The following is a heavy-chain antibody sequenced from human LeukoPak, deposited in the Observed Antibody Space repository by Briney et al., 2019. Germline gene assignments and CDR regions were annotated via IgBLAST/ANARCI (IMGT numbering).Heavy chain of an antibody. V-gene: IGHV3-30-3*01. D-gene: IGHD3-10*01. CDR3: ARTEGIWFGELSYFDY. Sequence: GGSLRLSCAASGFTFSSYAMHWVRQAPGKGLEWVAVISYDGSNKYYADSVKGRFTISRDNSKNTLYLQMSSLRAEDTAVYYCARTEGIWFGELSYFDYWGQGTLVTVSS. CDR2: ISYDGSNK. J-gene: IGHJ4*02. CDR1: GFTFSSYA.